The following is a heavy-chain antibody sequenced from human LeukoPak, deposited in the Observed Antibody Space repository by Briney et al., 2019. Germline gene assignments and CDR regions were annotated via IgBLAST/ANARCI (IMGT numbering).Heavy chain of an antibody. Sequence: ASVKVSCKASGYAFTSYGISWVRQTPGQGLEWMGWISAYNGNTNYAQKLQGRVTMTTDTSTSTAYMELRSLRPDDTAVYYCARDVLAVVVPAAITNCFDPWGQGTLVTVSS. D-gene: IGHD2-2*01. V-gene: IGHV1-18*01. CDR3: ARDVLAVVVPAAITNCFDP. CDR1: GYAFTSYG. CDR2: ISAYNGNT. J-gene: IGHJ5*02.